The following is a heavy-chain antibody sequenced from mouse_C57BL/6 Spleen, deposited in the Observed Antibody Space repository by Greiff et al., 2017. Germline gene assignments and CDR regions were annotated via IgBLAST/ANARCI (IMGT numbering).Heavy chain of an antibody. CDR3: ARGAYDYDGAY. CDR2: IHPNSGST. D-gene: IGHD2-4*01. CDR1: GYTFTSYW. V-gene: IGHV1-64*01. J-gene: IGHJ3*01. Sequence: VQLQQSGAELVKPGASVKLSCKASGYTFTSYWMHWVTQRPGQGLEWIGMIHPNSGSTNYNEKFKSKATLTVDKSSSTAYMQLSSLTSEDSAVYYCARGAYDYDGAYWGQGTLVTVSA.